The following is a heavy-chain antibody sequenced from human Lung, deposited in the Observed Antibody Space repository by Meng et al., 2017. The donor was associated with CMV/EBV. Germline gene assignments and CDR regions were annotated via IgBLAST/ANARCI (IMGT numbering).Heavy chain of an antibody. Sequence: GESLKISCAASGFTFSSYEMNWVRQAPGKGLEWVSYISSSGSTMYYADSVKGRFTISRDNAKNSLYLQMNSLRVEDTAVYYCARRSGSYVNDFDIWGQGTMVTVSS. V-gene: IGHV3-48*03. CDR2: ISSSGSTM. CDR1: GFTFSSYE. D-gene: IGHD1-26*01. CDR3: ARRSGSYVNDFDI. J-gene: IGHJ3*02.